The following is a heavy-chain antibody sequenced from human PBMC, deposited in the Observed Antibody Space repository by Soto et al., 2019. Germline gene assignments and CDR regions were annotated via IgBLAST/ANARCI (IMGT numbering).Heavy chain of an antibody. V-gene: IGHV3-9*01. D-gene: IGHD6-13*01. CDR3: AKDMAAGPLSHLYYFDY. J-gene: IGHJ4*02. CDR2: ISWNSGSI. Sequence: EVQLVESGGGLVQPGRSLRLSCVASGFTFDDYAMHWVRQAPGKGLEWVSGISWNSGSIGYTDSVKGRFTISRDNAKNSLYLQMNSLRAEDTALYYCAKDMAAGPLSHLYYFDYWGQGTLVTVSS. CDR1: GFTFDDYA.